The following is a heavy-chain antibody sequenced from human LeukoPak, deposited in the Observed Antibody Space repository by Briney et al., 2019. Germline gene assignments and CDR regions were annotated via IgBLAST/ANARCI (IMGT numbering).Heavy chain of an antibody. V-gene: IGHV4-59*01. CDR3: ARGSEYSTPSVDY. Sequence: SETLSLTCTVSGGSISSYYWSWIWQPPGKGLEWIGYIYYSGSTNYNPSLKSRVTISVDTSKNQFSLKLSSVTAADTAVYYCARGSEYSTPSVDYWGQGTLVTVSS. D-gene: IGHD6-6*01. J-gene: IGHJ4*02. CDR2: IYYSGST. CDR1: GGSISSYY.